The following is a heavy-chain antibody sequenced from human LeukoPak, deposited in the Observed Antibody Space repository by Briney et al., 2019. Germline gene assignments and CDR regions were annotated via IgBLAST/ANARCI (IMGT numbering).Heavy chain of an antibody. CDR3: AKLAASGGYDENLRAYYYYYYMDG. V-gene: IGHV3-23*01. Sequence: PGGSLRLSCAASGFTFSSYTMSWGRQAPGKGLEWGSAISSSGGSTYYADSVKGRFTISRDNSKNTLYLQMNSLRAEDTAVYYCAKLAASGGYDENLRAYYYYYYMDGWGKGATVTVSS. J-gene: IGHJ6*03. D-gene: IGHD5-12*01. CDR2: ISSSGGST. CDR1: GFTFSSYT.